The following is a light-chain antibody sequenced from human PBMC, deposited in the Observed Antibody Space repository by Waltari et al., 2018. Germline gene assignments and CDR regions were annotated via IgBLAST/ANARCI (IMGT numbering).Light chain of an antibody. J-gene: IGKJ1*01. CDR2: GAS. V-gene: IGKV3-15*01. Sequence: EIVMTQSPDTLSVSPGERPTPSCRASQSVNSNLAWYQQKPGQAPRLLMSGASTRASGFPARFSGSGSGTEFTLTISSLQSEDFAVYFCQQYDDWPRTFGQGTKVEIK. CDR3: QQYDDWPRT. CDR1: QSVNSN.